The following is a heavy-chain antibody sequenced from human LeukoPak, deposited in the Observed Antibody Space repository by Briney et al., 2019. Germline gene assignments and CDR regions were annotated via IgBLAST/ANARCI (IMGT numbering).Heavy chain of an antibody. Sequence: ASVKVSCKASGYTFTSYYMHWVRQAPGQGLEWMGIINPSGGSTSYAQKFQGRVTMTRDTSTSTVYMELSSLRSEDTAVYYCASLSFGGGDEEADAFDIWSQGTMVTVSS. CDR1: GYTFTSYY. V-gene: IGHV1-46*01. J-gene: IGHJ3*02. CDR2: INPSGGST. CDR3: ASLSFGGGDEEADAFDI. D-gene: IGHD2-21*01.